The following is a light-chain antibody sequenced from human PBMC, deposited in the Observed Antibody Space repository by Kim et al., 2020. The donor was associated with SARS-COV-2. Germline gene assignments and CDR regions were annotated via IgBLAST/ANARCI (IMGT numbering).Light chain of an antibody. J-gene: IGKJ4*01. CDR3: QEEYKLPPPVT. Sequence: EIVMTQSPATLSVSPGERATLSCRASQSVSSNLAWYQQKPGQAPRLLIYGASTRATGIPARFSGSGSGTEFTLTISSLQSEDFAVYYWQEEYKLPPPVTFGGGTKVENK. CDR2: GAS. CDR1: QSVSSN. V-gene: IGKV3-15*01.